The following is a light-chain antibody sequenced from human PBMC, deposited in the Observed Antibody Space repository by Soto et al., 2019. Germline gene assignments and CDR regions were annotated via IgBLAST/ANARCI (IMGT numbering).Light chain of an antibody. CDR1: EPITSSS. Sequence: EIVLTQSPGTLSLSPGDRATLSCRASEPITSSSLAWYQQKPGQAPGLLIYGAFTRATGIPDRFRGGGSGTDFTLAISRLEPEDAAVCFCQQYLRSPLTFGGGTSVV. CDR2: GAF. V-gene: IGKV3-20*01. CDR3: QQYLRSPLT. J-gene: IGKJ4*01.